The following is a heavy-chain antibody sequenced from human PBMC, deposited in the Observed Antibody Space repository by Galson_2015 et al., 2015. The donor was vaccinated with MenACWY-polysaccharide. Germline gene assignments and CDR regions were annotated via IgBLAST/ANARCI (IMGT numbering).Heavy chain of an antibody. V-gene: IGHV4-39*01. CDR3: ARRGDY. CDR2: LYYTGST. J-gene: IGHJ4*02. CDR1: GASITTNYYY. Sequence: SETLSLTCTVSGASITTNYYYWGWIRQPPGKGLEWIGSLYYTGSTYYNPSLRSRVTISVDTSKNQFSLKLSSVTAADTAVYYCARRGDYWGQGTLVTVSS.